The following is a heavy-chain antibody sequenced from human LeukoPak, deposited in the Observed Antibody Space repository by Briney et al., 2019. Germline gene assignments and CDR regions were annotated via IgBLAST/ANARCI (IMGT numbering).Heavy chain of an antibody. D-gene: IGHD1-26*01. Sequence: ASVKVSCMASGYTFTSYGISWVRQAPGQGLEWMGWISAYNGNTNYAQKLQCRVTMTTDTSTSTAYMELRSLRSDDTAVYYCARDSVLGATLYFDYWGQGTLVTVSS. V-gene: IGHV1-18*01. J-gene: IGHJ4*02. CDR1: GYTFTSYG. CDR3: ARDSVLGATLYFDY. CDR2: ISAYNGNT.